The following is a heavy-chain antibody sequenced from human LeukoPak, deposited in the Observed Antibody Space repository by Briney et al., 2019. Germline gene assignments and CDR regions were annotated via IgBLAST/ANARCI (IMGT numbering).Heavy chain of an antibody. V-gene: IGHV1-69*04. D-gene: IGHD5-12*01. CDR2: IIPILGIA. CDR1: GGTFSSYA. J-gene: IGHJ6*02. Sequence: SVKVSCKASGGTFSSYAISWVRQAPGQGLEWMGRIIPILGIANYAQKFQGRVTITADKSTSTAYMELSSLRSEDTAVYYCARVQWLREGYYYGMDVWGQGTTVTVSS. CDR3: ARVQWLREGYYYGMDV.